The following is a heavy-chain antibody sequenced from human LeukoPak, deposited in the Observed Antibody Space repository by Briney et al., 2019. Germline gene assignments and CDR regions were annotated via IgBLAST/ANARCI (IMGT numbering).Heavy chain of an antibody. CDR3: ARDPYYYDSSGYQLDV. V-gene: IGHV1-18*01. CDR2: ISAYNGNT. CDR1: GYTFTIYG. J-gene: IGHJ6*02. D-gene: IGHD3-22*01. Sequence: ASVKVSCKASGYTFTIYGISWVRQAPGQGLEWMGWISAYNGNTNYAQKLQGRVTMTTDTSTSTAYMELRSLRSDDTAVYYCARDPYYYDSSGYQLDVWGQGTTVTVSS.